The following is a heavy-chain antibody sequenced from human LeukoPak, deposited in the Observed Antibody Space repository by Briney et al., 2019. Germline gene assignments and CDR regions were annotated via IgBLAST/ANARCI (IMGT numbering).Heavy chain of an antibody. J-gene: IGHJ5*02. CDR3: ARSSGGSSSPWFDP. CDR2: TYYRSKWYS. V-gene: IGHV6-1*01. D-gene: IGHD6-6*01. CDR1: GDIVSSNSAA. Sequence: SQTLSLTCAISGDIVSSNSAAWNWIRQSPSRGLEWLVRTYYRSKWYSDYAVSVKSRITINPDTSKNQFSLQLNSVTPEGTAVYYCARSSGGSSSPWFDPWGQGTLVTVSS.